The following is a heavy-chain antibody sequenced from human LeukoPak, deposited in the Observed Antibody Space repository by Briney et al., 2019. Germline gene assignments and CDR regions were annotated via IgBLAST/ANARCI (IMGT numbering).Heavy chain of an antibody. CDR3: ARDQWELLAWFDP. CDR2: ISGSGGST. V-gene: IGHV3-23*01. Sequence: PGGSLRLSCAASGFTFSIYAMSWVRQAPGKGLEWVSAISGSGGSTYYADSVKGRFTISRDNSKNTLYLQMNSLRAEDTAVYYCARDQWELLAWFDPWGQGTLVTVSS. J-gene: IGHJ5*02. D-gene: IGHD1-26*01. CDR1: GFTFSIYA.